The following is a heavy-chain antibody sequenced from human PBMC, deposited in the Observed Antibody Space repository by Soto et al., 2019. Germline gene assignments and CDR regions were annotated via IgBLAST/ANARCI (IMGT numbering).Heavy chain of an antibody. D-gene: IGHD2-15*01. CDR2: INHSGST. CDR3: ARGEGYCSGGSCYSYYYYYGMDV. CDR1: GGSFSGYY. Sequence: PSETLSLTCAVYGGSFSGYYWSWIRQPPGKGLEWIGEINHSGSTNYNPSLKSRVTISVDTSKNQFSLKLSSVTAADTAVYYCARGEGYCSGGSCYSYYYYYGMDVWGQGTTVTVSS. J-gene: IGHJ6*02. V-gene: IGHV4-34*01.